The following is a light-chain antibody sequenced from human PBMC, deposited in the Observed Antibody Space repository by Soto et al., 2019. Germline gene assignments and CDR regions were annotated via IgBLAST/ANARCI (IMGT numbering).Light chain of an antibody. CDR2: KAS. V-gene: IGKV1-5*03. Sequence: IQMTQSPSTLSASVGDRVAITCRASQSIGIWLAWYQEKPGKAPRFLIYKASTLQTGVPSRFSGSGSGTEFTLTISSLQPDDFATYYCQQYNDYSWTFGQGTKVEIK. CDR3: QQYNDYSWT. J-gene: IGKJ1*01. CDR1: QSIGIW.